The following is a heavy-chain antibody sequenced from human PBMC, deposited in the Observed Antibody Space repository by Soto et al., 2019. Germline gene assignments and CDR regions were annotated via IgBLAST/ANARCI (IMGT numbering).Heavy chain of an antibody. Sequence: PSETLSLTCAVYGGSFSGYYWSWIRQPPGKGLGRVGEINHSGSTNYNPSPKSRVTISVDTSKNQFSLKLSSVTAADTAVYYCARARDIVVVPAAYYYYGMDVWGQGTTVTVSS. CDR1: GGSFSGYY. V-gene: IGHV4-34*01. CDR3: ARARDIVVVPAAYYYYGMDV. CDR2: INHSGST. D-gene: IGHD2-2*01. J-gene: IGHJ6*02.